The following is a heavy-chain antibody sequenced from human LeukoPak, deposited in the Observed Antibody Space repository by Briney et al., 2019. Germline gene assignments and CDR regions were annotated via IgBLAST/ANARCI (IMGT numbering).Heavy chain of an antibody. CDR3: ANSGPDTIMLHGFDK. V-gene: IGHV3-9*01. CDR1: GFRFDDYG. CDR2: LSWKSFTI. Sequence: GRSLRLSCVGTGFRFDDYGMHWVRQAPGKDLEWVAGLSWKSFTIECGDSVKDLFTISRENARNSLFLQMNSLTVEDTALYYCANSGPDTIMLHGFDKWGQGTLVAVSS. D-gene: IGHD3-16*01. J-gene: IGHJ4*02.